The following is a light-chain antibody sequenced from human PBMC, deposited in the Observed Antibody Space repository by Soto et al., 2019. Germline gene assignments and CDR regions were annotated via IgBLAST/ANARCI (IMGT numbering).Light chain of an antibody. CDR3: GADHGSGSNFVVV. CDR2: VGTGGIVG. V-gene: IGLV9-49*01. CDR1: SGYSNYR. J-gene: IGLJ2*01. Sequence: QAVVSQPPSASASLGASVTLTCTLSSGYSNYRVDWYQQRPGKGPRFVMRVGTGGIVGSKGDGIPDRFSVLGSGLNRYLTIQNIQEEDESDYHCGADHGSGSNFVVVFGGGTKLTVL.